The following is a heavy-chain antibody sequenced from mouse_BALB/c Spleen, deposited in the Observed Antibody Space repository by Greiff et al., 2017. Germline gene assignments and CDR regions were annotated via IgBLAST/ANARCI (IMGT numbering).Heavy chain of an antibody. Sequence: VQVVESGPGLVAPSQSLSITCTVSGFSLTGYGVNWVRQPPGKGLEWLGMIWGDGSTDYNSALKSRLSISKDNSKSQVFLKMNSLQTDDTARYYCALSPYYYAMDYWGQGTSVTVSS. J-gene: IGHJ4*01. CDR2: IWGDGST. V-gene: IGHV2-6-7*01. CDR3: ALSPYYYAMDY. CDR1: GFSLTGYG.